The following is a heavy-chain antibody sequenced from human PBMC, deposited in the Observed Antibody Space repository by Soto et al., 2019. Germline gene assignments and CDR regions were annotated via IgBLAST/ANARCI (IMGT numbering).Heavy chain of an antibody. CDR2: IIPIFGTA. J-gene: IGHJ4*02. D-gene: IGHD3-22*01. Sequence: EASVKVSCKASGGTFSSYAISWVRQAPGQGLEWMGGIIPIFGTANYAQKFQGRVTITADESTSTAYMELSSLRSEDTAVYYCARGYYDSSGYYSFDYWGQGTLVTVSS. CDR1: GGTFSSYA. CDR3: ARGYYDSSGYYSFDY. V-gene: IGHV1-69*13.